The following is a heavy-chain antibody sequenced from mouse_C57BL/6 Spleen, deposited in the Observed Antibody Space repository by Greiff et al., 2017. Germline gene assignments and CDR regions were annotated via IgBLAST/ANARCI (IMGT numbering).Heavy chain of an antibody. J-gene: IGHJ2*01. CDR1: GYAFSSSW. CDR3: ARGLRGFDY. Sequence: QVQLQQSGPELVKPGASVKISCKASGYAFSSSWLNWVKQRPGKGLEWIGRIYPGDGDTNYNGKFKGKATLTADKSSSTSYMQLSGLASVDSAVYFCARGLRGFDYWGRGTTLTVSS. V-gene: IGHV1-82*01. D-gene: IGHD3-1*01. CDR2: IYPGDGDT.